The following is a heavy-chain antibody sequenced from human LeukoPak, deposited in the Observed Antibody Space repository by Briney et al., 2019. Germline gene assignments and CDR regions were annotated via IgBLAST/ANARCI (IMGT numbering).Heavy chain of an antibody. D-gene: IGHD2-2*01. CDR2: ISGICGST. CDR3: AKAPFGGYCSSTSCPLDY. V-gene: IGHV3-23*01. J-gene: IGHJ4*02. Sequence: GGSLRLSCAASGFTFSSYAMSWVRQAPGKGLEWVSAISGICGSTYYADSVKGRFTISRDNSKNTLYLQMNSLRAEDTAVYYCAKAPFGGYCSSTSCPLDYWGQGTLVTVSS. CDR1: GFTFSSYA.